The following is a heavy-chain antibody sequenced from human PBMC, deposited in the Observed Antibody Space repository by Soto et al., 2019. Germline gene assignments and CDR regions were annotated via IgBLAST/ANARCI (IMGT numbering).Heavy chain of an antibody. Sequence: QVQLVQSGAEVKKPGSSVKVSCKASGGTFSSYAITWVRQAPGQGLEWMGRIIPILGIANYAQKFQGKVTXTTDKSKSTADMELSSLRSEDTAVYYCARDDDNMTRGDLDCWGQGTLVTVSS. CDR1: GGTFSSYA. J-gene: IGHJ4*02. CDR3: ARDDDNMTRGDLDC. D-gene: IGHD3-9*01. CDR2: IIPILGIA. V-gene: IGHV1-69*04.